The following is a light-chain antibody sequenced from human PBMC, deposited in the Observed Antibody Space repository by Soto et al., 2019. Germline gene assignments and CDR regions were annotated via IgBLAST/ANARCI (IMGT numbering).Light chain of an antibody. V-gene: IGLV2-14*01. CDR1: NSDVGGYGF. CDR2: DVI. CDR3: SSYTTSTAVI. J-gene: IGLJ2*01. Sequence: QSVLTQPASVSASPGQSITLSCTGTNSDVGGYGFVSWYQLHPGKAPKLIIYDVIYRPSGISNRFSGSKSGNTASLTISGLQAEDEADYYCSSYTTSTAVIFGGGTKLTVL.